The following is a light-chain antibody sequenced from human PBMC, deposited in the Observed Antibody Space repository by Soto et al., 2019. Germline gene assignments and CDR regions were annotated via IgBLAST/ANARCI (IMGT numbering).Light chain of an antibody. Sequence: EIVLTQSPATLSLSPGESATLSCRASQSVSSYLAWYQQKPGQAPRLLIYDASNRATGIPARFSGSGSGTDFTLTISSLEPEDFAVYYCQQRSNLPLLTFGGGTKVEIK. V-gene: IGKV3-11*01. J-gene: IGKJ4*01. CDR1: QSVSSY. CDR3: QQRSNLPLLT. CDR2: DAS.